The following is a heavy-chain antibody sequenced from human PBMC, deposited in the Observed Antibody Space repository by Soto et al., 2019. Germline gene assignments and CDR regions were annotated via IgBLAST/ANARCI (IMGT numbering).Heavy chain of an antibody. CDR3: ARERKDYYDSSGLDY. CDR1: GGTFSSYA. Sequence: QVQLVQSGAEVKKPGSSVKVSCKASGGTFSSYAISWVRQAPGQGLEWMGGIIPIFGTANYAQKFQGRVTITADESTSIAYMELSSLRSEDTAVYYCARERKDYYDSSGLDYWGQGTLVTVSS. V-gene: IGHV1-69*01. CDR2: IIPIFGTA. D-gene: IGHD3-22*01. J-gene: IGHJ4*02.